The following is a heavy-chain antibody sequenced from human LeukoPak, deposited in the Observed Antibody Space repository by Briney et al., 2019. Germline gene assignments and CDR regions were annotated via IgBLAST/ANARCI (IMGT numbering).Heavy chain of an antibody. J-gene: IGHJ4*02. D-gene: IGHD4-23*01. CDR3: ARDLGGNHYFDY. CDR1: GYTFTSYY. Sequence: GASVKVSCKASGYTFTSYYMHWVRQAPGQGLEWMGIINPSGGSTSYAQKFQGRVTMTRDMSTSTVYMELSSLRSEDTAVYYCARDLGGNHYFDYWGQGTLVTVSS. CDR2: INPSGGST. V-gene: IGHV1-46*01.